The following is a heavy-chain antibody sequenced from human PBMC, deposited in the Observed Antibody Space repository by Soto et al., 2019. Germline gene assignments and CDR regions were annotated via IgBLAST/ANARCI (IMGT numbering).Heavy chain of an antibody. CDR2: FSGSVTSTYST. Sequence: GGSLRLSCAASGFTFSNFDMSWVRQAPGKGLEWISVFSGSVTSTYSTYYADSVKGRFTISRDNSKNTLYLQMNSLRVEDTAVYYCAKSLHSGNAGPNDYWGQGTLVTVSS. D-gene: IGHD5-12*01. V-gene: IGHV3-23*01. CDR1: GFTFSNFD. J-gene: IGHJ4*02. CDR3: AKSLHSGNAGPNDY.